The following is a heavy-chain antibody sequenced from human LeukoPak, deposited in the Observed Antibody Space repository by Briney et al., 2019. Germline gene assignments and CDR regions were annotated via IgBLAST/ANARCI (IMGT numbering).Heavy chain of an antibody. D-gene: IGHD5-12*01. CDR1: TYTFTRYG. V-gene: IGHV1-18*01. CDR3: ARSGRGTYYYFDL. CDR2: ISGYNGNT. J-gene: IGHJ4*02. Sequence: ASVKVSCKASTYTFTRYGISWVRQAPGQGLEWMGWISGYNGNTNYAQKFLGRVSMTADTATGTAYMELRSLTSDDTAMYYCARSGRGTYYYFDLWGQGTLVTVSS.